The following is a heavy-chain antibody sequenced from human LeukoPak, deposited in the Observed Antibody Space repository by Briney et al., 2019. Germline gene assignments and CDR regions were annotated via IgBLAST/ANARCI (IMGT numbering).Heavy chain of an antibody. CDR1: GFSVISNY. J-gene: IGHJ4*02. Sequence: GGSLRLSCAASGFSVISNYISWVRQAPGKGLEWVSVIYSDGSTKYADSVKARFTISRDNSKNTVYLQMNSLRVEDTAVYYCARATLDNWGQGPWSLSPQ. CDR2: IYSDGST. CDR3: ARATLDN. V-gene: IGHV3-53*01.